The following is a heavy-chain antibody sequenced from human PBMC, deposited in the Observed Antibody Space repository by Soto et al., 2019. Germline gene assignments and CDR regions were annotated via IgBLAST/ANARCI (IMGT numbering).Heavy chain of an antibody. CDR1: GGTFSSYA. D-gene: IGHD6-19*01. V-gene: IGHV1-69*01. Sequence: QVQLVQSGAEVKKPGSSVKVSCKASGGTFSSYAISWVRQAPGQGREWMGGIIPIFGTANYAQKFQGRVTITADESTSTAYMELSSLRSEDTAVYYCAREGSGWTYYYYYGMDVWGQGTTVTVSS. CDR3: AREGSGWTYYYYYGMDV. J-gene: IGHJ6*02. CDR2: IIPIFGTA.